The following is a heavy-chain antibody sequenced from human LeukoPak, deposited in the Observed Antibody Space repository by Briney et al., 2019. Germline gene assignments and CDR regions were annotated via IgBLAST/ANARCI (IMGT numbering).Heavy chain of an antibody. CDR2: IDPRDSYS. CDR3: ARHGGGFDY. J-gene: IGHJ4*02. D-gene: IGHD3-10*01. CDR1: GYSFTTYR. Sequence: GESLKISCKGSGYSFTTYRISWARQMPGKGLEWMGTIDPRDSYSNYSPSFQGHVTISADKSISTASLQWSSLKASDTAMYYCARHGGGFDYWGQGTLVTVSS. V-gene: IGHV5-10-1*01.